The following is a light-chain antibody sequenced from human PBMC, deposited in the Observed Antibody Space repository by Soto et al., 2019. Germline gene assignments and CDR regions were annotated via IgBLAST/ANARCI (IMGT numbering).Light chain of an antibody. Sequence: QSALTQPPSVSGSPGQSVTISCTGASSDVGGYNYVSWYQQHPGKAPKLMIYEVSKRPSGVPDRFSGSKSGNTASLTISGLQTEDEADYYCCSYAGRYTFVFGTGTKLTVL. CDR2: EVS. CDR3: CSYAGRYTFV. CDR1: SSDVGGYNY. V-gene: IGLV2-11*01. J-gene: IGLJ3*02.